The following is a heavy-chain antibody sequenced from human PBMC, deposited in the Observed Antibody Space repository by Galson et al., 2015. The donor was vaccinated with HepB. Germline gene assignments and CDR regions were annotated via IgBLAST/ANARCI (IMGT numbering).Heavy chain of an antibody. D-gene: IGHD5-12*01. V-gene: IGHV5-51*01. J-gene: IGHJ5*02. Sequence: QSGAEVTKPGESLKISCKGSGYSFTSYWIGWVRQMPGKGLEWMGIIYPGDSDTRYSPSFQGQVTISADKSISTAYLQWSSLKASDTAMYYCARGVLVATIPEETYNWFDPWGQGTLVTVSS. CDR3: ARGVLVATIPEETYNWFDP. CDR2: IYPGDSDT. CDR1: GYSFTSYW.